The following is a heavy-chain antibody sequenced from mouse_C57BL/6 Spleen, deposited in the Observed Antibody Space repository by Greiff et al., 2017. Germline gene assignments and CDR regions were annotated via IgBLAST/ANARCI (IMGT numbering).Heavy chain of an antibody. CDR1: GFTFSDYG. CDR3: ARGDGNYPRYFDV. J-gene: IGHJ1*03. D-gene: IGHD2-1*01. Sequence: EVKLVESGGGLVKPGGSLKLSCAASGFTFSDYGMHWVRQAPEKGLEWVAYISSGSSTIYYADTVKGRFTISRDNAKNTLFLQMTSLRSEDTAMYYCARGDGNYPRYFDVWGTGTTVTVSS. V-gene: IGHV5-17*01. CDR2: ISSGSSTI.